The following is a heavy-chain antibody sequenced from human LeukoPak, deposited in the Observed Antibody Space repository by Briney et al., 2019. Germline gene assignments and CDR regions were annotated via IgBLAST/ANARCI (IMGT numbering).Heavy chain of an antibody. Sequence: GGCLRLSCAASGFTFSDYYMSWIRQAPGKGLEWVSCISSSGSAMYYADSVRGRFTISRDNAKNSLYLQMNSLRADDTAVYYCARDRPYSSGSAYWGQGTLVTVSS. CDR3: ARDRPYSSGSAY. V-gene: IGHV3-11*01. D-gene: IGHD6-19*01. J-gene: IGHJ4*02. CDR2: ISSSGSAM. CDR1: GFTFSDYY.